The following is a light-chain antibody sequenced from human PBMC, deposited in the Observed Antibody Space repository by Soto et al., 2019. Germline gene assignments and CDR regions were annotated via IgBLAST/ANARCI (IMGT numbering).Light chain of an antibody. J-gene: IGKJ1*01. V-gene: IGKV1-39*01. CDR3: QQSYSTPQT. CDR2: AAS. Sequence: DIQMTQSPSSLSPSLENGFTIPCGAIQTISSYLNWYQQKPGKAPKLLIYAASSLQSGVPSRFSGSGSGTDFTLTISSLQPEDFATYYCQQSYSTPQTFGQGTKVEIK. CDR1: QTISSY.